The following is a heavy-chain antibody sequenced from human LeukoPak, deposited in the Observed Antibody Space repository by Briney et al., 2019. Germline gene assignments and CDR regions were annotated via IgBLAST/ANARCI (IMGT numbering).Heavy chain of an antibody. CDR3: ARSLRGDYYDSSGYYAIFDY. Sequence: GESLKISCKGSGYSFSKFWIGWVRQMPGKGLEWMGIIYPGDSDTRYSPSFQGQVTISADKSISTAYLQWSSLKASDTAMYYCARSLRGDYYDSSGYYAIFDYWGQGTLVTVSS. CDR1: GYSFSKFW. CDR2: IYPGDSDT. D-gene: IGHD3-22*01. J-gene: IGHJ4*02. V-gene: IGHV5-51*01.